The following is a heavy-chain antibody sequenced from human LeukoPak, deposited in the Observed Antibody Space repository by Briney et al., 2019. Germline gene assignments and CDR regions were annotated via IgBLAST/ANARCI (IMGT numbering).Heavy chain of an antibody. V-gene: IGHV4-34*01. CDR1: GGSFSGYY. D-gene: IGHD3-22*01. Sequence: SETLSLTCAVYGGSFSGYYWSWIRQPPGKGLEWIGEINHSGSTNYNPSLKSRVTISVDTSKNQFSLKLSSVTAADTAVYYCARGRARYYDSSGYYYYFDYWGQGTLVTVSS. J-gene: IGHJ4*02. CDR3: ARGRARYYDSSGYYYYFDY. CDR2: INHSGST.